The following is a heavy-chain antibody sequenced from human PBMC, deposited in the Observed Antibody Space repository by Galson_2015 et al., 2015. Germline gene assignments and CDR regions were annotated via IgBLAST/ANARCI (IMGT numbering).Heavy chain of an antibody. Sequence: SETLSLTCAVSGGSIRSSNWWSWVRQPPGKGLEWIGEIYHSGTTYYNPSLKSRITISVDKSKNQFSLNLSSVTAADTAVYYCARGVVLISAYFDCWGQGTLVTVSS. CDR2: IYHSGTT. J-gene: IGHJ4*02. V-gene: IGHV4-4*02. CDR1: GGSIRSSNW. D-gene: IGHD4/OR15-4a*01. CDR3: ARGVVLISAYFDC.